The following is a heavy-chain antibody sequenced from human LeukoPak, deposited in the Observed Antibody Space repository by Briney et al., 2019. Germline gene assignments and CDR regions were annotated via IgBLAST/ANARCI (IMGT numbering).Heavy chain of an antibody. V-gene: IGHV3-30*18. D-gene: IGHD1-14*01. CDR3: AKVGYDLYYFDY. J-gene: IGHJ4*02. CDR1: GFTVSSNY. Sequence: GGSLRLSCAASGFTVSSNYMHWVRQAPGKGLEWVAVISYDGSNKYYADSVKGRFTISRDNSKNTLYLQMNSLRAEDTAVYYCAKVGYDLYYFDYWGQGTLVTVSS. CDR2: ISYDGSNK.